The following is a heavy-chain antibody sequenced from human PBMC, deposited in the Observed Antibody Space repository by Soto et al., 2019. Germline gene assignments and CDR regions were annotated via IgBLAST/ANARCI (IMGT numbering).Heavy chain of an antibody. CDR2: IYYSGST. Sequence: QVQLQESGPGLVKPSETLSLTCTVSGGSISSYYWSWIRQPPGKGLEWIGYIYYSGSTNYNPSLKSRVTISVDTSKNQFSLKLSSVTAADTAVYYCARDANDSSGSIGYWGQGTLVTVSS. V-gene: IGHV4-59*01. D-gene: IGHD3-22*01. CDR3: ARDANDSSGSIGY. CDR1: GGSISSYY. J-gene: IGHJ4*02.